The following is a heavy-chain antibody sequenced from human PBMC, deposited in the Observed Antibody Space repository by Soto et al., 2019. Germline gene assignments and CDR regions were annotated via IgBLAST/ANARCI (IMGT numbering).Heavy chain of an antibody. J-gene: IGHJ6*02. V-gene: IGHV4-30-2*01. D-gene: IGHD3-22*01. CDR3: AKLMTMTRHGLPSHGYGMDV. CDR2: IYHSGST. Sequence: SETLSLTCAVSGGSISSGGYSWSWIRQPPGKGLEWIGCIYHSGSTYYNPSLKSRVTISVDRSKNQFSLKLSSVTAADTAVYYCAKLMTMTRHGLPSHGYGMDVWGQGTTVTVSS. CDR1: GGSISSGGYS.